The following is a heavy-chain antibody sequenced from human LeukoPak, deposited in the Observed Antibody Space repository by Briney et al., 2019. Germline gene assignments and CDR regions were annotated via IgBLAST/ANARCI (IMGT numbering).Heavy chain of an antibody. J-gene: IGHJ4*02. CDR2: IYYSGST. Sequence: SETLSLTCTVSGGSISSSNYYWAWIRQPPGKGLEWIGNIYYSGSTYYNPSLKSRLTIFVDTSNNQFSLKLSSVTAADTAVYYCARASMRRRDGYNRHYEIDYWGQGTLVTVSS. V-gene: IGHV4-39*01. D-gene: IGHD5-24*01. CDR3: ARASMRRRDGYNRHYEIDY. CDR1: GGSISSSNYY.